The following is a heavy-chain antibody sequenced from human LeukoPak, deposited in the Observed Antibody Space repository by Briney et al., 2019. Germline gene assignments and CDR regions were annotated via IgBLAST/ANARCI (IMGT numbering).Heavy chain of an antibody. Sequence: ASVKVSCKASGYTFTGYYMHWVRHAPGQGLEWMGWINPNSGGTNYAQTFQGRVTMTRDTSISTAYMELSRLRSDDTAVYYCARGGDTGYYGMDVWGQGTTVTVSS. D-gene: IGHD5-18*01. J-gene: IGHJ6*02. CDR3: ARGGDTGYYGMDV. CDR1: GYTFTGYY. CDR2: INPNSGGT. V-gene: IGHV1-2*02.